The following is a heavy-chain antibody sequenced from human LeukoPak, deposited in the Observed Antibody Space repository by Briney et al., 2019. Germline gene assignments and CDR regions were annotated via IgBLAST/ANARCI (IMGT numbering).Heavy chain of an antibody. V-gene: IGHV4-59*12. CDR1: GSSMNLYS. D-gene: IGHD3-22*01. CDR2: MYYSGTT. CDR3: AAYYYDGSGSRPPGAFDI. J-gene: IGHJ3*02. Sequence: SETLSLTCSVSGSSMNLYSWNWIRQSPGKGLEWIAYMYYSGTTNYNPSLENRAAISLDLSRHQFSLRLNSVTAADTAVYFCAAYYYDGSGSRPPGAFDIWGQGTMVTVSS.